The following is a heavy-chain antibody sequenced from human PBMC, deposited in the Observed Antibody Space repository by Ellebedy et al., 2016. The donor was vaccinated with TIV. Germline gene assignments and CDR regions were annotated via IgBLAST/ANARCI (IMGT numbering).Heavy chain of an antibody. D-gene: IGHD6-13*01. J-gene: IGHJ2*01. CDR1: GFTFSSYW. Sequence: GGSLRLSCAASGFTFSSYWMSWVRQAPGKGLEWVANIKQDGSEKYYVDSVKGRFTISRDNAKNSLDLQMNSLRAEDTAVYYCAREGQYGGSWYWGYFDLWGRGTLVTVSS. CDR3: AREGQYGGSWYWGYFDL. V-gene: IGHV3-7*01. CDR2: IKQDGSEK.